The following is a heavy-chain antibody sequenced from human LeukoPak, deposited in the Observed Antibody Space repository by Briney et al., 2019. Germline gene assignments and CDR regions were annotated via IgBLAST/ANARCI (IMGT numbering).Heavy chain of an antibody. D-gene: IGHD3-16*02. V-gene: IGHV4-59*08. CDR3: ARHGGVVTFGGVIVLYYFDY. Sequence: SETLSLTCTVSGGSISSYYWSWIRQPPGEGLEWIGYIYYSGSTYYNPSLKSRVTISVDTSKNQFSLKLSSVTAADTAVYYCARHGGVVTFGGVIVLYYFDYWGQGTLVTLSS. J-gene: IGHJ4*02. CDR2: IYYSGST. CDR1: GGSISSYY.